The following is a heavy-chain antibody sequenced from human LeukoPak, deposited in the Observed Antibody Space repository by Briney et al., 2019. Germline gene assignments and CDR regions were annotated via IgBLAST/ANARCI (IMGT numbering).Heavy chain of an antibody. CDR3: ARGPVPERWFDP. CDR1: GGSFSGYY. V-gene: IGHV4-34*01. Sequence: SETLSLTCAVYGGSFSGYYWSWIRQPPGKWLEWIGEINHSGSTNYNPSLKSRVTTSVDTSKNQFSLKLSSVNAADTAVYYCARGPVPERWFDPWGQGTLVTVSS. CDR2: INHSGST. J-gene: IGHJ5*02. D-gene: IGHD1-14*01.